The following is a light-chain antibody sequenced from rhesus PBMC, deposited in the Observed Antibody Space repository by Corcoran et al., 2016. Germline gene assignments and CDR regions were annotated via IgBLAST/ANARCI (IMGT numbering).Light chain of an antibody. CDR2: GAS. CDR1: QSVSSY. J-gene: IGKJ2*01. CDR3: YQHSSGYS. V-gene: IGKV3-10*01. Sequence: QVILTQSPATLSLSPGERATLSCRASQSVSSYLAWSQQKPGQAPRLLIYGASSRATGIPDRFSGNGSGTDFTFTISSLEPGDVGVYHCYQHSSGYSFGQGTKVEIK.